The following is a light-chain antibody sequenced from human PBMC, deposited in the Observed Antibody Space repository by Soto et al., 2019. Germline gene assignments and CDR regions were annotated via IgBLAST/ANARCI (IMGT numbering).Light chain of an antibody. CDR2: DAS. CDR3: QQYNGA. J-gene: IGKJ4*01. V-gene: IGKV1-5*01. Sequence: DIPMTQSPSTLSASVGDRVTITCRASQSISSWLAWYQQKPGKAPKLLIYDASSLESGVPSRFSGSGSGTEFTLTISSLQPDDFATYYCQQYNGAFGGGTKVEIK. CDR1: QSISSW.